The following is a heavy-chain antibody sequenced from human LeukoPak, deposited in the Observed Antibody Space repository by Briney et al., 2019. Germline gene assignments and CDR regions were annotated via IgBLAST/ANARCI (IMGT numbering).Heavy chain of an antibody. CDR1: GYTFTSYD. CDR2: MNPNSGNT. D-gene: IGHD1-26*01. CDR3: ASPGRIVGADGGAD. Sequence: GASVKVSCKASGYTFTSYDINWVRQATGQGLEWMGWMNPNSGNTGYAQKFQGRVTMTRNTSISTAYMELSSLRSEDTAVYYCASPGRIVGADGGADWGQGTLVTVSS. J-gene: IGHJ4*02. V-gene: IGHV1-8*01.